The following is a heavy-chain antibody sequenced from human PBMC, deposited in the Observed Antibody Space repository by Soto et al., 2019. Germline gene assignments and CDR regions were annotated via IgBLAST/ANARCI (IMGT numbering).Heavy chain of an antibody. Sequence: SESLSLTYAWWGHSCSLKNRKCGGFGKRPGKGLEWIGSIYYSGSTYYNPSLKSRVNILQDTSKNQFSLNLTSMTAAATAVDYWARLCRPAYIPRGHFDSWRQGTLVTVSS. D-gene: IGHD2-21*01. CDR2: IYYSGST. CDR1: GHSCSLKNRK. CDR3: ARLCRPAYIPRGHFDS. J-gene: IGHJ4*02. V-gene: IGHV4-39*01.